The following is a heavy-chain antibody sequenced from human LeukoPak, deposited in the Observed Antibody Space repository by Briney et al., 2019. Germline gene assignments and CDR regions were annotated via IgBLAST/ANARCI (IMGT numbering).Heavy chain of an antibody. CDR1: GYSISSGYY. J-gene: IGHJ5*02. Sequence: SETLSLTCTVSGYSISSGYYWGWIRQPPGKGLEWIGSIYHSGSTYYNPSLKSRVTISVDTSKNQFSLKLSSVTAADTAVYYCAREGGDYGDVHWFDPWGQGTLVTVSS. D-gene: IGHD4-17*01. CDR3: AREGGDYGDVHWFDP. CDR2: IYHSGST. V-gene: IGHV4-38-2*02.